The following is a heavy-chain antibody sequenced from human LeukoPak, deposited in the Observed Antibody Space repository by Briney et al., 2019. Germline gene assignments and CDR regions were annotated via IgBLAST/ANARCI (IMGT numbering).Heavy chain of an antibody. CDR1: GFALSTYW. Sequence: GGSQRLSCAASGFALSTYWMDWVRLAPGKGLEWVGNINQDGSVKHYVDSVRGRFTISRDNARNSVYLQMSALRVEDTAVYYCTRDFVFWGQGSLVTASS. D-gene: IGHD3-3*01. CDR2: INQDGSVK. V-gene: IGHV3-7*01. CDR3: TRDFVF. J-gene: IGHJ4*02.